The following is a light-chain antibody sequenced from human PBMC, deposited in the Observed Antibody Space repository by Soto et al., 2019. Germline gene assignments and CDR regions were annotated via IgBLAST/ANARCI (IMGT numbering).Light chain of an antibody. Sequence: QSALTQPASVSGSPGQSITISCTGTSSDVGGYNYVSWYQHHPGKAPKLMIYDVSNRPSGVSNRFSGSKSGNTASLTISGLPEDDDDDYYWSSDTSSSTVVFGGGTKVTVL. J-gene: IGLJ2*01. V-gene: IGLV2-14*03. CDR2: DVS. CDR1: SSDVGGYNY. CDR3: SSDTSSSTVV.